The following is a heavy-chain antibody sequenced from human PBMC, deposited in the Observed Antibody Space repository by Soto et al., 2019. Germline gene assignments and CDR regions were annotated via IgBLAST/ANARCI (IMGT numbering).Heavy chain of an antibody. CDR1: GGTFSSYA. J-gene: IGHJ4*02. D-gene: IGHD5-18*01. CDR3: ARDQGYSYGLPMYYFDY. Sequence: SVKVSCKASGGTFSSYAISWVRQAPGQGLEWMGGIIPIFGTANYAQKFQGRVTITADESTSTAYMELSSLRSEDTAVYYCARDQGYSYGLPMYYFDYWGQGTLVTVSS. V-gene: IGHV1-69*13. CDR2: IIPIFGTA.